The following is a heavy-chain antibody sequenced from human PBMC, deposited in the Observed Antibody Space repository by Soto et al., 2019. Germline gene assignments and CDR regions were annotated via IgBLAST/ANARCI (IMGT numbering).Heavy chain of an antibody. CDR1: GFIFSSYG. CDR2: ISYDGSNN. Sequence: GGSLRLSCAASGFIFSSYGMHWVRQAPGKGLEWVAVISYDGSNNYYADSVKGRFTISRDNAKNTLYLQMNSLRAEDTAVYYCVRDDFVLGIDHWGLGTLVTVSS. J-gene: IGHJ4*02. V-gene: IGHV3-30*03. CDR3: VRDDFVLGIDH. D-gene: IGHD3-10*02.